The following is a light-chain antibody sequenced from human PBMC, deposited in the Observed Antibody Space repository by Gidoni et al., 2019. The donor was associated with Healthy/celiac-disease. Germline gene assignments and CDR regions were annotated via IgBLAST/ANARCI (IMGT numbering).Light chain of an antibody. CDR1: QDISNY. J-gene: IGKJ4*01. Sequence: IQLHQSPSSLSASVGDRVTITCQASQDISNYLNWYQQKPGKAPKLLIYDASNLETGIPSRFSGSGSGTDFTFTISSLQPEDIATYYCQQYDNRPLTFGGGTKVEIK. V-gene: IGKV1-33*01. CDR2: DAS. CDR3: QQYDNRPLT.